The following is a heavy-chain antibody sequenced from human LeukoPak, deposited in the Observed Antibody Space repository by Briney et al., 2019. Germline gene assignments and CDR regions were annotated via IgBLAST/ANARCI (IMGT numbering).Heavy chain of an antibody. D-gene: IGHD5-12*01. J-gene: IGHJ4*02. CDR2: IIPILGIA. CDR3: ARDQDRGYDFSFDY. V-gene: IGHV1-69*04. Sequence: ASVKVSCKASGGTFSSYAISWVRQAPGQGLEWMGRIIPILGIANYAQKFQGRVTITADKSTSTAYMELSSLRSEDTAVYYCARDQDRGYDFSFDYWGQGSLVTVSS. CDR1: GGTFSSYA.